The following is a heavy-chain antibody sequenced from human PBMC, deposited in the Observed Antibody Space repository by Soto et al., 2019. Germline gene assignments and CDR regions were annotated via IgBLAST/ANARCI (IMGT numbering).Heavy chain of an antibody. J-gene: IGHJ4*02. D-gene: IGHD3-22*01. CDR3: ARVVQDYDSSGYYLYYFDY. V-gene: IGHV1-18*01. CDR1: GYTFTSYG. Sequence: GASVKVSCEASGYTFTSYGISWVRQAPGQGLEWMGWISAYNGNTNYAQKLQGRVTMTTDTSTSTAYMELRSLRSDDTAVYYCARVVQDYDSSGYYLYYFDYWGQGTLVTVSS. CDR2: ISAYNGNT.